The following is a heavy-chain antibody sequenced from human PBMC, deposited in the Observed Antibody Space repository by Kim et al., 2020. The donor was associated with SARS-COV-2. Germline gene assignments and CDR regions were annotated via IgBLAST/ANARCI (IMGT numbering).Heavy chain of an antibody. Sequence: ASVKVSCKASGYTFTGYYMHWVRQAPGQGLEWMGWINPNSGGTNYAQKFQGRVTMTRDTSISTAYMELSRLRSDDTAVYYCARDKGLITMPSVKDYWGQGTLVTVSS. CDR3: ARDKGLITMPSVKDY. CDR1: GYTFTGYY. CDR2: INPNSGGT. J-gene: IGHJ4*02. D-gene: IGHD3-10*01. V-gene: IGHV1-2*02.